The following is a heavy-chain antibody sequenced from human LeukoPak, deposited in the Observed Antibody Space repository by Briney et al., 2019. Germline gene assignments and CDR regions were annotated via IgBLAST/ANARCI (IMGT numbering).Heavy chain of an antibody. D-gene: IGHD3-10*01. V-gene: IGHV4-59*08. CDR1: GGSISSYY. CDR3: ARGYYYGSGSPFDY. Sequence: SETLSFTCTVSGGSISSYYWSWIRQPPGKGLEWIGYIYYSGSTNYNPSLKSRVTISVDTSKNQFSLKLSSVTAADTAVYYCARGYYYGSGSPFDYWGQGTLVTVSS. J-gene: IGHJ4*02. CDR2: IYYSGST.